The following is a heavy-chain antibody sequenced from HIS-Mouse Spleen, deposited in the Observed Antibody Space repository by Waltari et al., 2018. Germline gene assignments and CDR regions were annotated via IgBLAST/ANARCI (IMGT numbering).Heavy chain of an antibody. Sequence: QLQLQESGPGLVKPSETLSLPCTVPGGSLISSSSYWGWIRRPPGKGLEWIGSIYYSGSTYYNPSLKSRVTISVDTSKNQFSLKLSSVTAADTAVYYCAREIPYSSSWYDWYFDLWGRGTLVTVSS. CDR1: GGSLISSSSY. CDR3: AREIPYSSSWYDWYFDL. CDR2: IYYSGST. V-gene: IGHV4-39*07. D-gene: IGHD6-13*01. J-gene: IGHJ2*01.